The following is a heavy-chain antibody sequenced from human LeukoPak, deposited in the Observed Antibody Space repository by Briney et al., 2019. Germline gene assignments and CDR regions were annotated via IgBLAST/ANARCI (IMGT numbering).Heavy chain of an antibody. J-gene: IGHJ4*02. Sequence: GGSLRLSCAASGFTFGNYGMSWVRQAPGKGLEWVSGINWNGGSTGYADSVEGRFTISRDNAKNSQYLQMNSLRAEDTAVYYCARDGMVRGVIFGTYYFDYWGQGTLVTVSS. CDR3: ARDGMVRGVIFGTYYFDY. CDR1: GFTFGNYG. V-gene: IGHV3-20*04. CDR2: INWNGGST. D-gene: IGHD3-10*01.